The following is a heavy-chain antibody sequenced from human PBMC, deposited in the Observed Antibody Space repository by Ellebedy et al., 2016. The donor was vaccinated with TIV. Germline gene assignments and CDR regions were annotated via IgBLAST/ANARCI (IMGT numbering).Heavy chain of an antibody. V-gene: IGHV3-7*01. D-gene: IGHD1-26*01. J-gene: IGHJ4*02. CDR1: GFTFSSYW. CDR3: ARDKVVGATYFDY. Sequence: GGSLRLXCAASGFTFSSYWISWVRQAPGRGLEWVANIKQDGSEKYCVGSVKGRFTISRDNAKNSLYLQMNSLRAEDTAVYYCARDKVVGATYFDYWGQGTLVTVSS. CDR2: IKQDGSEK.